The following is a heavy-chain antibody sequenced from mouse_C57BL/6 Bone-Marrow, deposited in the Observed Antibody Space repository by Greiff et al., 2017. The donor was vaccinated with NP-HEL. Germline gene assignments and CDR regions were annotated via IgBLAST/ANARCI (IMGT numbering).Heavy chain of an antibody. CDR1: GFTFSDYY. Sequence: EVMLVESGGGLVQPGGSLKLSCAASGFTFSDYYMYWVRQTPEKRLEWVAYISNGGGSTYYPDTVKGRFTISRDNAKNTLYLQMSRLKSEDTAMYYWARPMILLRYPAWFAYWGQGTLVTVSA. CDR2: ISNGGGST. D-gene: IGHD1-1*01. J-gene: IGHJ3*01. V-gene: IGHV5-12*01. CDR3: ARPMILLRYPAWFAY.